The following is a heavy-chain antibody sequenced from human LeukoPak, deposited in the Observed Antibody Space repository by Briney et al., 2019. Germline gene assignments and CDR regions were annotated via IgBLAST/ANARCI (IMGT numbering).Heavy chain of an antibody. Sequence: GGSLRLSCAASGFTFSSYEINWVRQAPGKGLEWVGFIRSKAYGGTTEYAASVKGRFTISRDDSKSIAYLQMNSLKTEDTAVYYCARDYYDSSGYYIDYWGQGTLVTVSS. CDR1: GFTFSSYE. D-gene: IGHD3-22*01. J-gene: IGHJ4*02. CDR3: ARDYYDSSGYYIDY. CDR2: IRSKAYGGTT. V-gene: IGHV3-49*04.